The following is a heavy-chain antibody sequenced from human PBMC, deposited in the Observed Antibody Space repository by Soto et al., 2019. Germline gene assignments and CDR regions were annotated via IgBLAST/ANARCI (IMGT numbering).Heavy chain of an antibody. V-gene: IGHV3-23*01. CDR2: ISHDGGST. D-gene: IGHD3-22*01. J-gene: IGHJ4*02. CDR1: GFPFGFPFKNYA. CDR3: AKTSNGYPYYFDF. Sequence: EMQLLESGGGLVQPGGSLRLSCAASGFPFGFPFKNYAMNWVRQAPGKGLEWVSTISHDGGSTYYADSVKGRFAISRDNSKNTLYLQMNCLRPEDSALYYCAKTSNGYPYYFDFWGQGTLVTVSS.